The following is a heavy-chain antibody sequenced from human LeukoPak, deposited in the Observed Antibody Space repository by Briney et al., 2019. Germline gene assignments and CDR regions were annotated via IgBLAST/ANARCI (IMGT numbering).Heavy chain of an antibody. D-gene: IGHD3-3*01. Sequence: PSETLSLTCTVSGGSISSGGYYWSWIRQPPGKGLEWIGYIYHSGSTYYNPSLKSRVTISVGRSKNQFSLKLSSVTAADTAVYYCARAHYDFWSGYFDYWGQGTLVTVSS. CDR3: ARAHYDFWSGYFDY. CDR2: IYHSGST. CDR1: GGSISSGGYY. V-gene: IGHV4-30-2*01. J-gene: IGHJ4*02.